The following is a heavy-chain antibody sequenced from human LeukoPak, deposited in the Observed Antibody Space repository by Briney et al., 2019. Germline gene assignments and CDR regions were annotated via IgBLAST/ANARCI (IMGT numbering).Heavy chain of an antibody. Sequence: GGSLRLSCAASGFTFSSYAMSWVRQAPGKGLEWVSGISGSASSTHYADSVKGRFTISGDNSKNTLYLQMNSLRVEDTAVYYCARGVPYDSWSGPHYSDYWGQGTLVTVSS. D-gene: IGHD3-3*01. CDR2: ISGSASST. V-gene: IGHV3-23*01. CDR3: ARGVPYDSWSGPHYSDY. CDR1: GFTFSSYA. J-gene: IGHJ4*02.